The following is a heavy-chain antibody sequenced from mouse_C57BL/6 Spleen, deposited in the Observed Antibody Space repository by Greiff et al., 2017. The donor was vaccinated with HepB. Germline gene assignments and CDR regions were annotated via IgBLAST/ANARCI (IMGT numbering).Heavy chain of an antibody. J-gene: IGHJ3*01. CDR2: INPNNGGT. V-gene: IGHV1-26*01. Sequence: VQLQQSGPELVKPGASVKISCKASGYTFTDYYMNWVKQSHGKSLEWIGDINPNNGGTSYNQKFKGKATLTVDKSSSTAYMELRSLTSEDSAVYYCARRDGSSPWFAYWGQGTLVTVSA. CDR1: GYTFTDYY. D-gene: IGHD1-1*01. CDR3: ARRDGSSPWFAY.